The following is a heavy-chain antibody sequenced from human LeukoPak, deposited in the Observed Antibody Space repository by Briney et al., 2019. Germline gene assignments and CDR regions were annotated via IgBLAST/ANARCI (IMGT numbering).Heavy chain of an antibody. Sequence: PSETLSLTCTVSGGSISSYYWSWIRQPPGKGLDWIGYISYSGSTNYNPSLKSRVTTSVDTSKNQFSLQLSSVTAADTAVYYCARGHWNRQTAIDYWGQGTLVTVSS. CDR2: ISYSGST. CDR1: GGSISSYY. V-gene: IGHV4-59*08. CDR3: ARGHWNRQTAIDY. D-gene: IGHD1-1*01. J-gene: IGHJ4*02.